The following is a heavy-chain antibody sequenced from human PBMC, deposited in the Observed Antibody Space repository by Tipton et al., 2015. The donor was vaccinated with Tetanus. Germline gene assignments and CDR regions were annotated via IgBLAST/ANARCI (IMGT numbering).Heavy chain of an antibody. D-gene: IGHD5-18*01. CDR1: GFTFSSYG. Sequence: SLRLSCAASGFTFSSYGMHWVRQAPGKGLEWVAVIWYDGSNTYYADSVKGRFTISRDNSKNTLYLQMNSLRAEDTAGYYCARDMTRGYSYESPRAGRSPPDYWGQGTLVTVSS. V-gene: IGHV3-33*01. J-gene: IGHJ4*02. CDR2: IWYDGSNT. CDR3: ARDMTRGYSYESPRAGRSPPDY.